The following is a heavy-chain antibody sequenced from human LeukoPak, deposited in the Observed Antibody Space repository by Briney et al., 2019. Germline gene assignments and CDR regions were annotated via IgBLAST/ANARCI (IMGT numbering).Heavy chain of an antibody. V-gene: IGHV1-2*02. Sequence: ASVKVSCKASGYTFTGYYMHWVRQATGQGLEWMGWINPNSGGTNYAQKFQGRVTMTRDTSISTAYMELSRLRSDDTAVYYCARGYGSGMKVVTAVPRYYFDYWGQGTLVTVSS. D-gene: IGHD3-10*01. J-gene: IGHJ4*02. CDR3: ARGYGSGMKVVTAVPRYYFDY. CDR2: INPNSGGT. CDR1: GYTFTGYY.